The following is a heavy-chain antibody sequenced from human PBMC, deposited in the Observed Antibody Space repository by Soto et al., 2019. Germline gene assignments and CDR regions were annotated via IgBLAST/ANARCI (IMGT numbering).Heavy chain of an antibody. CDR3: TTDSYIASIIVRFGY. Sequence: GSLRLSCAASGFTFSNAWMNWVRQAPGKGLEWVGRIKSKTDGGTTDYAAPVKGRFTISRDDSKNMVYLEMNSLQTEDTAIYYCTTDSYIASIIVRFGYWGHGTLVTVSS. J-gene: IGHJ4*01. V-gene: IGHV3-15*07. D-gene: IGHD2-21*01. CDR2: IKSKTDGGTT. CDR1: GFTFSNAW.